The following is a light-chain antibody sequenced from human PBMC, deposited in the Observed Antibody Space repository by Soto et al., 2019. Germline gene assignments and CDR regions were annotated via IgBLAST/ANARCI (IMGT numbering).Light chain of an antibody. J-gene: IGLJ2*01. CDR3: TSYSSSCPLV. CDR2: DVS. Sequence: LTQPASVSGSPGQSITISCTGTSSDVGGYNYVSWYQQHPGKAPKLMIYDVSNRPSGVSNRFSGSKSGNTASLTISGLQAEYFADSSSTSYSSSCPLVFLG. CDR1: SSDVGGYNY. V-gene: IGLV2-14*01.